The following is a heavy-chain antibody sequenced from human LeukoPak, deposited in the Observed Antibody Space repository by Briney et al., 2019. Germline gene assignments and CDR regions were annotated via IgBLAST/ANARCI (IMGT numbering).Heavy chain of an antibody. CDR1: GFTFSSYG. J-gene: IGHJ5*02. Sequence: AGGSPRLSCAASGFTFSSYGMHWVRQAPGKGLEWVAFIRYDGSNKYYADSVKGRFTISRDNSKNTLYLQMNSLRAEDTAVYYCAKDRLLGASWGLNWFDPWGQGTLVTVSS. D-gene: IGHD1-26*01. V-gene: IGHV3-30*02. CDR3: AKDRLLGASWGLNWFDP. CDR2: IRYDGSNK.